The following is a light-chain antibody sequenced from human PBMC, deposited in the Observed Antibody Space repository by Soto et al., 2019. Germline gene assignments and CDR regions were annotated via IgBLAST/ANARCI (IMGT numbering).Light chain of an antibody. V-gene: IGKV1-39*01. J-gene: IGKJ2*01. CDR2: AAS. CDR1: QSISNY. CDR3: QESYSSPYT. Sequence: DIPMTQSPSTLSASVGDRVTITCRASQSISNYLNWYQQKPGKAPKLLIYAASTLQSGVPSRFSGGGSGADFTLTISSLQPGDFATYYCQESYSSPYTFGRGTKLEI.